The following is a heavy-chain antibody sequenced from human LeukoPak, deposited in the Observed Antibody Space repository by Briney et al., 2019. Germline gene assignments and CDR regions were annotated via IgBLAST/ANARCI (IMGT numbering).Heavy chain of an antibody. CDR1: GYSFTDYA. V-gene: IGHV1-3*01. J-gene: IGHJ6*02. CDR2: INAANGST. CDR3: ARDGRFIVAGYYYGMDV. D-gene: IGHD1-26*01. Sequence: ASVKVSCKASGYSFTDYAMHWVRQAPGQRLEWMGWINAANGSTKYSQKFQGRVTITRDTSASTAYMELSSLRSEDTAVYYCARDGRFIVAGYYYGMDVWGQGTTVTVSS.